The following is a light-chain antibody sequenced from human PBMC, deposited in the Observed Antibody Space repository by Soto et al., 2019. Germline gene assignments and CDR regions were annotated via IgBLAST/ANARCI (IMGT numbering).Light chain of an antibody. CDR1: QSVSSN. V-gene: IGKV3-15*01. CDR3: QQYNNWPRA. J-gene: IGKJ4*01. Sequence: EIVMTQSPATLSVSPGERVTLSCRASQSVSSNLAWYQQKPGQAPRLLIYGASTSATGIPDRFSGSGSGTEFTLTISSLQSEDFAVYYCQQYNNWPRAFGGGTQVEIK. CDR2: GAS.